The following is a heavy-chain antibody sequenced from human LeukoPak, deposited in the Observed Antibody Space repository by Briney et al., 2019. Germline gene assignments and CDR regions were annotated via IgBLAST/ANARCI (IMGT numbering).Heavy chain of an antibody. CDR2: ISDSSSYK. CDR1: GFSFSSYT. V-gene: IGHV3-21*01. Sequence: GGSLRLPCAASGFSFSSYTMSWVRQAPGKGLEWVSSISDSSSYKFYADSVKGRFTISRDNAKDSLYLQMNSLRAEDTAVYYCARVGQQLVQGLWGQGTLVTVSS. J-gene: IGHJ4*02. CDR3: ARVGQQLVQGL. D-gene: IGHD6-13*01.